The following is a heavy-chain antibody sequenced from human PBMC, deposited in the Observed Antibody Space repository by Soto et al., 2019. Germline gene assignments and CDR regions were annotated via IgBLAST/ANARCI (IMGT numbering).Heavy chain of an antibody. J-gene: IGHJ3*02. CDR1: GFTFSSYA. V-gene: IGHV3-23*01. CDR3: AKDLEVYCSGSSCYGDAFDI. D-gene: IGHD2-2*01. CDR2: ISGSGGST. Sequence: PGGSLRLSCAASGFTFSSYAMSWVRQAPGKGLEWVSAISGSGGSTYYADSVRGRFTISRDNSKNTLYVQMNSLRAEDSAVYYCAKDLEVYCSGSSCYGDAFDIWGQGTMVTVSS.